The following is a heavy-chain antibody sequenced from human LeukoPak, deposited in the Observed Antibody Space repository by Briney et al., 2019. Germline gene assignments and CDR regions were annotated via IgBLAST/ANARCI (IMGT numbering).Heavy chain of an antibody. Sequence: GESLKISCKGSGCTFTSYWIGWVRQMPGKGLEWMGIIYPGDSDTRYSPSFQGQVTISADKSISTAYLHWNSLKASDTAMYYCARVAFVGGGSWGYYPLYFAYWGRGSLVTVSS. CDR3: ARVAFVGGGSWGYYPLYFAY. CDR2: IYPGDSDT. J-gene: IGHJ4*02. CDR1: GCTFTSYW. D-gene: IGHD3-10*01. V-gene: IGHV5-51*01.